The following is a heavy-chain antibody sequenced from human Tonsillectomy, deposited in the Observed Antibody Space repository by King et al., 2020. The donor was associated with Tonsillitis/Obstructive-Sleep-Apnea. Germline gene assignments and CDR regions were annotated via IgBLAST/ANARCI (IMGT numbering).Heavy chain of an antibody. CDR3: ARPDSVVVLIYSGGGTVDI. J-gene: IGHJ3*02. CDR1: GYTFTRYA. D-gene: IGHD2-2*01. V-gene: IGHV7-4-1*02. Sequence: QWQLVQSGSELKKPGASVKVSCKASGYTFTRYAMNWVRQAPGQGLEWMGWINTNTGNPTYAQGFTGRFVFSLDNSVSTAYLQISSLKAEDTAVYYCARPDSVVVLIYSGGGTVDIGGQGTMVTASA. CDR2: INTNTGNP.